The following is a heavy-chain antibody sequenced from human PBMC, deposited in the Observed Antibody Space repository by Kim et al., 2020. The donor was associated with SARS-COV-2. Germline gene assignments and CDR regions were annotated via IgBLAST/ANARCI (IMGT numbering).Heavy chain of an antibody. J-gene: IGHJ6*02. Sequence: STTYAQKYKGRVTMTSDTPTSTVYMELSSLTSEDTAMYYCARAHTGAMDDWGQGTKVTVSS. CDR2: ST. CDR3: ARAHTGAMDD. V-gene: IGHV1-46*01. D-gene: IGHD4-17*01.